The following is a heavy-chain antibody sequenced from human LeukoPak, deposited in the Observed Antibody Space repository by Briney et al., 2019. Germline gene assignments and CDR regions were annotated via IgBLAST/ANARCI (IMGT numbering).Heavy chain of an antibody. CDR1: GLTFRNYA. CDR2: MSHDGSNE. J-gene: IGHJ4*02. Sequence: GGSLRLSCAASGLTFRNYAMSWVRQAPGKGLEWVAVMSHDGSNEYYGDSVKGRFTISRDNSKNTLFLQMHSLRVEDTATYYCARRGSSGCFDFWGQGTLVTVSS. D-gene: IGHD6-19*01. V-gene: IGHV3-30-3*01. CDR3: ARRGSSGCFDF.